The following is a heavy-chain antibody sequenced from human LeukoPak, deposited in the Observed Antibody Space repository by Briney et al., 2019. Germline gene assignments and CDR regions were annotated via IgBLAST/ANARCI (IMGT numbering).Heavy chain of an antibody. Sequence: SETLSLTCTVSGGSISSGGYSWSWIRQHPGKGLEWIGYIYYSGSTYYNPSLKSRVTISVDTSKNQFSLKLSSVTAADTAVYYCASMSSFGSGWYAGADYWGQGTLVTVSS. V-gene: IGHV4-31*03. CDR3: ASMSSFGSGWYAGADY. J-gene: IGHJ4*02. CDR2: IYYSGST. CDR1: GGSISSGGYS. D-gene: IGHD6-19*01.